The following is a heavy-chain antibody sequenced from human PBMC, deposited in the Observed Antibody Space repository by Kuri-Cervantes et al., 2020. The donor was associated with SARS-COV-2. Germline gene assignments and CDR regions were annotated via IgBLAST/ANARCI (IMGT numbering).Heavy chain of an antibody. CDR1: GFTFSSYA. CDR2: ISGSGGST. V-gene: IGHV3-23*01. CDR3: AKDASTYYDFWSGYYESPGAFDI. Sequence: GGSLRLSCAASGFTFSSYAMSWVRQAPGKGLEWVSSISGSGGSTYYADSVKGRFTISRDNSKTTLYLQMNSLRAEDTAVYYCAKDASTYYDFWSGYYESPGAFDIWGQGTMVTVSS. J-gene: IGHJ3*02. D-gene: IGHD3-3*01.